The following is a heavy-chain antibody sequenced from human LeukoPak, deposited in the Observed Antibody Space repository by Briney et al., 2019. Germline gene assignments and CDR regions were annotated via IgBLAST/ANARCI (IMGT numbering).Heavy chain of an antibody. V-gene: IGHV3-23*01. CDR3: AKLMGSLDAWGSFRFSFDS. CDR2: ISGSGGSL. Sequence: HPGGSLRLSCAASGFTFSSYAMSWVRLAPGKGLDWVSTISGSGGSLYYADSVRGRFTISRDNSKNTLYLQMNSLRAEDTAVYYCAKLMGSLDAWGSFRFSFDSWGQGTLVTVSS. D-gene: IGHD3-16*02. J-gene: IGHJ4*02. CDR1: GFTFSSYA.